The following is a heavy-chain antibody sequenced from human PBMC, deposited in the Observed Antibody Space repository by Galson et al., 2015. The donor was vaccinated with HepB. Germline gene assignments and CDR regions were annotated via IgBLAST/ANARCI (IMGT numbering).Heavy chain of an antibody. V-gene: IGHV1-46*01. CDR3: ARDRHYYYGSGSGYFDY. D-gene: IGHD3-10*01. Sequence: SVKVSCKASGYTFTSYYMHWVRQAPGQGLEWMGIINPSGGSTSYAQKFQGRVTMTRDTSTSTVYMELSSLRSEDTAVYYCARDRHYYYGSGSGYFDYWGQGTLVTVSS. J-gene: IGHJ4*02. CDR2: INPSGGST. CDR1: GYTFTSYY.